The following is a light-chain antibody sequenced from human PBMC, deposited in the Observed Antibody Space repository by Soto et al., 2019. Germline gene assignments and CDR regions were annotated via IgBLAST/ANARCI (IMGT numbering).Light chain of an antibody. V-gene: IGKV3-15*01. Sequence: EIVMTQSPATLSVSPGERATLSCRASQSISNNLAWFQQKPGLAPRLLIYHASIRATGIPARFSCSGAGTEFTLTISSLQSEDFAVYYCQQYSNWPPEGTFGPGTKVDTK. J-gene: IGKJ3*01. CDR1: QSISNN. CDR2: HAS. CDR3: QQYSNWPPEGT.